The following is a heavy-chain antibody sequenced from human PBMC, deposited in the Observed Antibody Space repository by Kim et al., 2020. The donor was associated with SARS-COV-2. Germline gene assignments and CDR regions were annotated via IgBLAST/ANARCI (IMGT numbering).Heavy chain of an antibody. V-gene: IGHV1-18*01. CDR2: ISAYNGNT. D-gene: IGHD3-3*01. CDR1: GYTFTSYG. CDR3: ARWKIRFLEWLAKANYDYYRDV. Sequence: ASVKVSCKASGYTFTSYGISWVRQAPGQGLEWMGWISAYNGNTNYAQKLQGRVTMTTDTSTSTAYMELRSLRSDDTAVYYCARWKIRFLEWLAKANYDYYRDVWGEGPAVTVSS. J-gene: IGHJ6*03.